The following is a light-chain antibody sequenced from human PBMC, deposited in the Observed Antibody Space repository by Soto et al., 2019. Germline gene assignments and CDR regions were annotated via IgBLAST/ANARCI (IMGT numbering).Light chain of an antibody. V-gene: IGKV1D-12*01. CDR1: QDISSW. J-gene: IGKJ4*01. CDR2: AAF. CDR3: QQTTSFPLT. Sequence: DIQMTQSPSAVSASVGDRVTITCRASQDISSWLAWYQQKPGEAPKVLIYAAFSLESGVPSRFSGSGSGTDFTLTISSLQPEDFATYYCQQTTSFPLTFGGGTKVEI.